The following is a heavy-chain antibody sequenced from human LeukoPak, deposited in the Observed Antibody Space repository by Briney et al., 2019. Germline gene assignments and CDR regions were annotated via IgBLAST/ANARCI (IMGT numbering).Heavy chain of an antibody. J-gene: IGHJ3*02. D-gene: IGHD6-19*01. CDR3: ARDIEYGSGWSWGAFDI. CDR1: GFTFSSYA. Sequence: GGSQRLSCAASGFTFSSYAMSWVRQAPGKGLEWVSSISGSDGTTYSADSVKRGFTISRDNSKNSLYLQMNTLRAEATAVYYCARDIEYGSGWSWGAFDIWGHGTMVTVSS. CDR2: ISGSDGTT. V-gene: IGHV3-23*01.